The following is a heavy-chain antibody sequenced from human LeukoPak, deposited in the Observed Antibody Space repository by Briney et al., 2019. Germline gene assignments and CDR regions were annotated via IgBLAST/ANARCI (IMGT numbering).Heavy chain of an antibody. CDR2: IYYSGST. CDR1: GGSISSSSYY. D-gene: IGHD6-6*01. Sequence: SETLSLTCTVSGGSISSSSYYWGWIRQPPGKGLEWIGSIYYSGSTYYNPSLKSRVTIPVDTSKNQFSLKLSSVTAADTAVYYCARDVGVGAARPFDPWGQGTLVTVSS. J-gene: IGHJ5*02. V-gene: IGHV4-39*07. CDR3: ARDVGVGAARPFDP.